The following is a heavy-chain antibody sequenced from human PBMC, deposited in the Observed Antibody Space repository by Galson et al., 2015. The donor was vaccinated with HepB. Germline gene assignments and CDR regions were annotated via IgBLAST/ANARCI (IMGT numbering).Heavy chain of an antibody. J-gene: IGHJ4*02. Sequence: SVKVSCKASGYTFTSYYMHWVRQAPGQGLEWMGIINPSGGSTSYAQKLQGRVTMTRDTSTSTAYMELRSLRSDDTAVYYCAREERYSYGRGDYWGQGTLVTVSS. CDR1: GYTFTSYY. CDR2: INPSGGST. V-gene: IGHV1-46*04. CDR3: AREERYSYGRGDY. D-gene: IGHD5-18*01.